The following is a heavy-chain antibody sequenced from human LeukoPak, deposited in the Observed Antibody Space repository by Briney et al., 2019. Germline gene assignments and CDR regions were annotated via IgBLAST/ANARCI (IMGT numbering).Heavy chain of an antibody. J-gene: IGHJ4*02. CDR2: ISYDGSNK. CDR1: GFIFSTYG. CDR3: AKDDRRVRLSYVLDH. Sequence: TGGSLRLSCAVSGFIFSTYGMHWVRQAPGKGLEWVAVISYDGSNKYYADSVKGRITISRDNSKNTLYLQMNGLRAEDTAVYYCAKDDRRVRLSYVLDHWGQGTLVTVSS. D-gene: IGHD3-10*01. V-gene: IGHV3-30*18.